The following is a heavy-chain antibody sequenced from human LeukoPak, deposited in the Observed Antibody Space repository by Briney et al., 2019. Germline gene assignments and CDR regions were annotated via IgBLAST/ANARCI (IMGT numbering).Heavy chain of an antibody. CDR3: ARAGYYYDSSGYLLRGCSDY. CDR1: GFTFSSYW. V-gene: IGHV3-74*01. CDR2: INSDGSST. J-gene: IGHJ4*02. Sequence: GRSLRLSCAASGFTFSSYWMHWVRQAPGKGLVWVSRINSDGSSTSYADSVKGRFTISRDNAKNTLYLQMNSLRAEDTAVYYCARAGYYYDSSGYLLRGCSDYWGQGTLVTVFS. D-gene: IGHD3-22*01.